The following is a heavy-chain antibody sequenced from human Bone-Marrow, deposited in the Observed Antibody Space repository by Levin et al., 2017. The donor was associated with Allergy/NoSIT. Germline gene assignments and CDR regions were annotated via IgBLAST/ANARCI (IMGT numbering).Heavy chain of an antibody. CDR3: ARSSNYDFWTRGRQGFYIDY. Sequence: GSLRLSCTVSGGSIGSYYWTWIRQPPGKGLEWIGYIHHSGSTNFNPPLKSRVTISVDTSKNQFFLRLTSVTAADTAVYYCARSSNYDFWTRGRQGFYIDYWGQGTLVTVSS. J-gene: IGHJ4*02. CDR2: IHHSGST. CDR1: GGSIGSYY. V-gene: IGHV4-59*01. D-gene: IGHD3-3*01.